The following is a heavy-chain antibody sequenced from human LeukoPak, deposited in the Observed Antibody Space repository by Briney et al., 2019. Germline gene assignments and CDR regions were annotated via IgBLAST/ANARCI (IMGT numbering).Heavy chain of an antibody. V-gene: IGHV1-2*02. CDR1: GYTFTGYY. CDR2: INPNSGGT. D-gene: IGHD3-3*01. J-gene: IGHJ4*02. Sequence: ASVKVSCKASGYTFTGYYMYWVRQAPGQGLEWMGWINPNSGGTNYAQTFQGRVTMTRDTSISTAYMELSRLRSDDTAVYYCARGLDKYDYSSGYFLAYWGQGTLVTVSS. CDR3: ARGLDKYDYSSGYFLAY.